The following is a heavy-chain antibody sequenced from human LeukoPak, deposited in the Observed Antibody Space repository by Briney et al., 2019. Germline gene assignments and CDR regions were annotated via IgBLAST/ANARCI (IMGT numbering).Heavy chain of an antibody. D-gene: IGHD2-8*01. CDR2: ICGSGDTT. CDR1: RFTLSRYA. V-gene: IGHV3-23*01. Sequence: GGSLRLSRAASRFTLSRYAMSSVRPAPARGLEWVSAICGSGDTTYYAGSVKGRFTISRDNSKNTLYLQLSTLRAEDTAVYYCTKGRSCANGICYSWFPEIWGQGTMVTVSS. CDR3: TKGRSCANGICYSWFPEI. J-gene: IGHJ3*02.